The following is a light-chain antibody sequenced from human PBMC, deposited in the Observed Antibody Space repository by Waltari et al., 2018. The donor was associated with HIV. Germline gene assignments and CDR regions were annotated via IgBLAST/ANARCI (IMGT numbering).Light chain of an antibody. CDR1: GYNY. Sequence: GYNYVSRYQQQPRDAPNLMLNEVSNRPSGGLTHFSCSTSGNTDALTISGLQAEDEADYYCSSYTISSTRLVFGAGTKLTVL. J-gene: IGLJ2*01. CDR2: EVS. CDR3: SSYTISSTRLV. V-gene: IGLV2-14*01.